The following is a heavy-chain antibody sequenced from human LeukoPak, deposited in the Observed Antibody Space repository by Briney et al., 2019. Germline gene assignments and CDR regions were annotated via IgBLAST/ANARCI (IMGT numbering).Heavy chain of an antibody. CDR2: INHSGST. Sequence: SETLSLTCAVYGGSFSGYYWSWIRQPPGKGLEWIGEINHSGSTNYNPSLNSRVTISVDTSNNQFSLKLSSVTAADTDVYYCARGGWDIVVVPASGHFDPWGQGTLVTVSS. CDR3: ARGGWDIVVVPASGHFDP. CDR1: GGSFSGYY. D-gene: IGHD2-2*01. V-gene: IGHV4-34*01. J-gene: IGHJ5*02.